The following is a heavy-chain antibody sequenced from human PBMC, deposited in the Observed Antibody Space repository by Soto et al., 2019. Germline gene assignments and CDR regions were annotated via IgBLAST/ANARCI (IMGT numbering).Heavy chain of an antibody. J-gene: IGHJ6*02. CDR1: GGTFSSYA. CDR2: IIPIFGTA. Sequence: ASLKVSCKASGGTFSSYAISWVRQAPGQGLEWMGGIIPIFGTANYAQKFQGRVTITADESTSTAYMELSSLRSEDTAVYYCARCGITMVRGVSGPTPPDYYYYGMDVWGQGTTVTVSS. D-gene: IGHD3-10*01. CDR3: ARCGITMVRGVSGPTPPDYYYYGMDV. V-gene: IGHV1-69*13.